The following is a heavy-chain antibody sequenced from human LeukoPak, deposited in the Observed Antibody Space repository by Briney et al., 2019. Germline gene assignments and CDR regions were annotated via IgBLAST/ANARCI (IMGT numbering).Heavy chain of an antibody. CDR3: ARAPVLWFGESRKYYFDY. Sequence: SETLSLTCTVSGGSISSYYWSWIRQPPGMGLEWIGYIYYSGSTNYNPSLKSRVTISVDTSKNQFSLKLSSVTAADTAVYYCARAPVLWFGESRKYYFDYWGQGTLVTVSS. CDR1: GGSISSYY. CDR2: IYYSGST. D-gene: IGHD3-10*01. V-gene: IGHV4-59*01. J-gene: IGHJ4*02.